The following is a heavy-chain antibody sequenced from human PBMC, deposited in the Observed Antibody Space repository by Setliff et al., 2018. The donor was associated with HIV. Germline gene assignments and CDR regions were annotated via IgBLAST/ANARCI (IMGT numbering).Heavy chain of an antibody. D-gene: IGHD1-26*01. CDR3: AKQGYSDSLYAFDV. Sequence: GASVKVSCKASGGTFSNYAFSWVRQAPGQGLEWMGGLIPIVDITKSTQKFRDRVTFTADTSMSTVYMALTGLTSDDTAVYYCAKQGYSDSLYAFDVWGQGTMVTVSS. CDR1: GGTFSNYA. CDR2: LIPIVDIT. V-gene: IGHV1-69*10. J-gene: IGHJ3*01.